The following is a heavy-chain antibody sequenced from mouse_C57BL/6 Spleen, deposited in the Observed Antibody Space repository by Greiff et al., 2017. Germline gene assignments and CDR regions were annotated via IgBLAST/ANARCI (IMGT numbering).Heavy chain of an antibody. CDR2: INPNNGGT. CDR3: AEGRTMDY. Sequence: EVQLQQSGPELVKPGASVKISCKASGYTFTDYYMNWVKQSHGKSLEWIGDINPNNGGTSYNQKFKGKATLTVDKSSSTAYMELRSLTSEDSAVXYCAEGRTMDYWGQGTSVTVSS. D-gene: IGHD1-1*01. CDR1: GYTFTDYY. V-gene: IGHV1-26*01. J-gene: IGHJ4*01.